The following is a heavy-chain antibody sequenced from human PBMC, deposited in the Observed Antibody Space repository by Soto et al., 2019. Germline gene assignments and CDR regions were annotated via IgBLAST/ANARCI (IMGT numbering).Heavy chain of an antibody. CDR1: ADSIHSIHW. D-gene: IGHD3-3*02. Sequence: PSDTLSLTCSVSADSIHSIHWWNLVRRPPLTGLEWIGQISHSGSTTYNPSLTSRVTISVDKSKNHFSLKLTSVTAADTAVYYCAARHFWSGPWTHTRLDSWGQGNLVTVSS. J-gene: IGHJ4*02. V-gene: IGHV4-4*02. CDR3: AARHFWSGPWTHTRLDS. CDR2: ISHSGST.